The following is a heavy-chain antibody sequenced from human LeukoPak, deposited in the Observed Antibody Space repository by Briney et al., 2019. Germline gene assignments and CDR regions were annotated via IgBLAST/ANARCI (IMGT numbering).Heavy chain of an antibody. J-gene: IGHJ4*02. D-gene: IGHD6-13*01. CDR2: IIPIFGTA. Sequence: SVKVSCKASGGTFSSYAISWVRQAPGQGLEWMGGIIPIFGTANYAQKFQGRVTITADESTSTAYMELSSLRSEDTAVYYCARGVPGIAAAGTGDYLDYWGQGTLVTVSS. CDR1: GGTFSSYA. CDR3: ARGVPGIAAAGTGDYLDY. V-gene: IGHV1-69*13.